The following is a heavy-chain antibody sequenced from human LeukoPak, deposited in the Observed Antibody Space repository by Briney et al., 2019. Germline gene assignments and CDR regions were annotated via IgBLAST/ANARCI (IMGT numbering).Heavy chain of an antibody. CDR2: ISYDGSNK. CDR3: AKDGMYVLRYFDGISYYFDY. D-gene: IGHD3-9*01. Sequence: TGGSLRLSCAASGFTFSSYGMHWVRQAPGKGLEWVAVISYDGSNKYYADSVKGRFTISRDNSKNTLYLQMNSLRAEDTAVYYCAKDGMYVLRYFDGISYYFDYWGQGTLVTVSS. V-gene: IGHV3-30*18. CDR1: GFTFSSYG. J-gene: IGHJ4*02.